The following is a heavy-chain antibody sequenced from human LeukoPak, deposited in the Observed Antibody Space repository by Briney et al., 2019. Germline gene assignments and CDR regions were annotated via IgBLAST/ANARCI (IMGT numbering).Heavy chain of an antibody. V-gene: IGHV3-23*01. Sequence: GGSLRLSCAVSGFIFSSYVMGWVRQAPGKGLEWVSSISVGGGDTFASDSVKGRFTITRENSKNTLYLQMTGLRVEDTAVYFCAILNLGEMAYFDSWGQGTLVTVSS. CDR1: GFIFSSYV. CDR3: AILNLGEMAYFDS. CDR2: ISVGGGDT. D-gene: IGHD3-16*01. J-gene: IGHJ4*02.